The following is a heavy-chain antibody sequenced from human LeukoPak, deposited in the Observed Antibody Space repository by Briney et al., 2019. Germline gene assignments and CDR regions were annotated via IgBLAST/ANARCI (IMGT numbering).Heavy chain of an antibody. CDR2: INPIGGTT. Sequence: VASVKVTCKASGYTFTSYYMHWVRQAPGQGLEWMGIINPIGGTTAYAQKFQGRVTMTRDTSTSTVYMELSSLRSEDTAVYYCARGRGYSGYDPCHLDYWGQGTLVTVSS. J-gene: IGHJ4*02. D-gene: IGHD5-12*01. CDR3: ARGRGYSGYDPCHLDY. V-gene: IGHV1-46*01. CDR1: GYTFTSYY.